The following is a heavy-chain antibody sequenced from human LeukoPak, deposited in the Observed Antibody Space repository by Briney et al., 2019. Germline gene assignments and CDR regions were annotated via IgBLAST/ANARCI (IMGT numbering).Heavy chain of an antibody. CDR2: IYPGDSDT. V-gene: IGHV5-51*01. Sequence: LGESLKISCKGSGYSFTSYWIGWVRQLPGKGLEWMGFIYPGDSDTRFSPSFQGQVTISAEKSISPAYRQWSGLEASDPAMYSCARPASSGWSKFDNWGQGTLFTVSS. CDR3: ARPASSGWSKFDN. D-gene: IGHD6-19*01. CDR1: GYSFTSYW. J-gene: IGHJ4*02.